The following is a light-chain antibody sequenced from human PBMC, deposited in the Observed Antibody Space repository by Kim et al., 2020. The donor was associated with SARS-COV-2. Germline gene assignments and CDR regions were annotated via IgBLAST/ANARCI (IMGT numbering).Light chain of an antibody. J-gene: IGKJ2*01. V-gene: IGKV3-20*01. CDR1: QSVDSNY. CDR2: VAS. CDR3: QQYGSSPYT. Sequence: LSRGESAPLSCRASQSVDSNYLAWFQQKPGQAPRLLIYVASSRATGIPDRFSGSGSGTDFTLTISRLEPEDFAVYYCQQYGSSPYTFGQGTKLEI.